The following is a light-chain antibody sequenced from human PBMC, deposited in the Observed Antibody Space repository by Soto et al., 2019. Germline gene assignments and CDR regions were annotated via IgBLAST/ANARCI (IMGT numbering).Light chain of an antibody. V-gene: IGKV1-27*01. CDR3: QINVGAPRT. J-gene: IGKJ1*01. CDR2: TTS. Sequence: DIQMTQSPSSLSASVGDTVTITCRASQDIGIYLAWYQQKSGRVPKLLIYTTSTLHSGVPSRFSGSGSGTEFTLTISSLQPEDVATYFSQINVGAPRTFGQGTKVEIK. CDR1: QDIGIY.